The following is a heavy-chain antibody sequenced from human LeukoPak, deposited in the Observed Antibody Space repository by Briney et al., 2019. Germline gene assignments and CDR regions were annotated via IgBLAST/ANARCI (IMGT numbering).Heavy chain of an antibody. CDR1: SGSISSGGYY. V-gene: IGHV4-31*03. Sequence: SETLSLTCTVSSGSISSGGYYWSWIRQHPGKGLEWIEYIYYSGSTYYNPSLKSRVTISVDTSKNQFSLKLSSVTAADTAVYYCARGVDIVVVRAAVHFDYWGQGTLVTVSS. J-gene: IGHJ4*02. D-gene: IGHD2-2*03. CDR3: ARGVDIVVVRAAVHFDY. CDR2: IYYSGST.